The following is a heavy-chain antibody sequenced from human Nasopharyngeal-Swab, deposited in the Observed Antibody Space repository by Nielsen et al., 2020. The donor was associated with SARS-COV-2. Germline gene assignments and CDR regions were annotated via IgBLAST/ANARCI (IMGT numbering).Heavy chain of an antibody. V-gene: IGHV4-59*01. Sequence: SATLSLTCTVSGGSISSYYWSWIRQPPGKGLEWIGYIYYSGSTNYNPSLKSRVTISVDTSKNQFSLKLSSVTAADTAVYYCARSIVVVPAGFDYWGQGTLVTVSS. CDR2: IYYSGST. CDR3: ARSIVVVPAGFDY. D-gene: IGHD2-2*01. J-gene: IGHJ4*02. CDR1: GGSISSYY.